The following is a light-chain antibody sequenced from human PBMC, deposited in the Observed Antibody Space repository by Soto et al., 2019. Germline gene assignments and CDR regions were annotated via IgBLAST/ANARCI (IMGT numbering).Light chain of an antibody. CDR3: SSYTSSSTNNYF. Sequence: QSALTQPASLSGSPGQSITISCTGTSSDVGGYDYVSWYQQHPGKAPKLMIYEVSNRPSGVSNRFSGSKSGNTASLTISGLQAEDEADYYCSSYTSSSTNNYFFGTGTKLTVL. V-gene: IGLV2-14*01. CDR1: SSDVGGYDY. CDR2: EVS. J-gene: IGLJ1*01.